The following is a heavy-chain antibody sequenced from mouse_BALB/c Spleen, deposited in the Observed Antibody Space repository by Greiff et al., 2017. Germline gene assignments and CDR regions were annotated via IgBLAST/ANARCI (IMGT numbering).Heavy chain of an antibody. V-gene: IGHV1-67*01. CDR1: SYTFTDYA. D-gene: IGHD2-3*01. J-gene: IGHJ3*01. CDR3: ARDDGFSAWFAY. CDR2: ISTYYGNT. Sequence: QVQLQQSGPELVRPGVSVKISCKGSSYTFTDYAMHWVKQSHAKSLEWIGVISTYYGNTNYNQKFKGKATMTVDKSSSTAYMELARLTSEDSAVYYCARDDGFSAWFAYWGQGTLVTVSA.